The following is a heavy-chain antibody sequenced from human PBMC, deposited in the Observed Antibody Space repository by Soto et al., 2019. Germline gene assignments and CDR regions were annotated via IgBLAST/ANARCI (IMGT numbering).Heavy chain of an antibody. CDR1: GDSVSTNSAT. V-gene: IGHV6-1*01. Sequence: PSQTLSLTCAISGDSVSTNSATWDWIRHSPSRGLEWLGRTYYRSKWFNDYAVSVKGRISINPDTSNNQFSLQLNSVTPDDTAVYYCARLIGNSLLDSWGQGTLVTGSS. CDR2: TYYRSKWFN. CDR3: ARLIGNSLLDS. D-gene: IGHD2-8*01. J-gene: IGHJ5*01.